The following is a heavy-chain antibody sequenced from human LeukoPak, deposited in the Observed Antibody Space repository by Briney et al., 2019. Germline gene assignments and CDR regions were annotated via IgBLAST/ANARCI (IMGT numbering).Heavy chain of an antibody. J-gene: IGHJ4*02. CDR1: GGSISSYY. CDR3: ARGSHGDGFDY. D-gene: IGHD3-10*01. Sequence: PLETLSLTCTVSGGSISSYYWSWIRQPAGKGLEWIGRIYTSGSTNYNPSLKSRVTISVDTSKNQFSLKLTSVTAADTAVYFCARGSHGDGFDYWGQGTLVTVSS. CDR2: IYTSGST. V-gene: IGHV4-4*07.